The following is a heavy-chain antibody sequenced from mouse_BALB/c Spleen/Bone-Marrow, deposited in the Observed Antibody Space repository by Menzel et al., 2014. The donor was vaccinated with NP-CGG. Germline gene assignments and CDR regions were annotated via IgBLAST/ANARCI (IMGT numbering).Heavy chain of an antibody. D-gene: IGHD1-1*01. J-gene: IGHJ4*01. CDR3: ARELVRGMDY. CDR2: INPGRGGI. CDR1: GYAFTNYW. Sequence: QVQLQQSGAELVRPGTSVKVSCKASGYAFTNYWIEWIKQRPGQVLEWIGVINPGRGGINYNEKFKGKATLTADKSSSTAYMQLSSLTSDDSAVYFCARELVRGMDYWGQGTSVTVSS. V-gene: IGHV1-54*01.